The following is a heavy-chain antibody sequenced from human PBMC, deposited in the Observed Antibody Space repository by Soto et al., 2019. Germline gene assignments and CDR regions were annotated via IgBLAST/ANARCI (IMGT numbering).Heavy chain of an antibody. J-gene: IGHJ4*02. CDR1: GFSLTTSGVG. V-gene: IGHV2-5*01. D-gene: IGHD3-3*01. Sequence: QITLKESGPPVVKPTETLTLTCTFSGFSLTTSGVGVGWVRQSPGKAPEWLALIYGHDDKSYSTSLNSRLIITKATTKTPVVLTMANVDPADTGTYYRAHRVLRTVFGLVTTTAIYFDFWGPGTPVVVSS. CDR3: AHRVLRTVFGLVTTTAIYFDF. CDR2: IYGHDDK.